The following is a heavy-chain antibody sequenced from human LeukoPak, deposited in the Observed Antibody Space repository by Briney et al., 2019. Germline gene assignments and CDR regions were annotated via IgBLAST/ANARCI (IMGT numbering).Heavy chain of an antibody. D-gene: IGHD6-19*01. V-gene: IGHV4-39*07. CDR1: GGTISSSSYY. CDR2: IYYSGST. CDR3: AREAQDGSGRFDT. J-gene: IGHJ5*02. Sequence: SETLSLTCTVSGGTISSSSYYWGWIRQPPGKGLEWIGSIYYSGSTYYNPSLKSRVTISVDTSKNQFSLKLSSVTAADTAVYYCAREAQDGSGRFDTWGQGTLVTVSS.